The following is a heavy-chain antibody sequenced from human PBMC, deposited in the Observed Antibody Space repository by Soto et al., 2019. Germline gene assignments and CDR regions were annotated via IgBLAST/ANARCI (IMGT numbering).Heavy chain of an antibody. J-gene: IGHJ5*02. CDR1: GFTFSSYS. V-gene: IGHV3-21*01. Sequence: EVQLVESGGGLVKPGGSLRLSCAASGFTFSSYSMNWVRQAPGKGLEWVSSISSSSSYIYYADSVKGRFTISRDNAKNSLYLQMNSLRAEDTAVYYCASLYCSGGSCYHSNWFDPWGQGTLVTVSS. CDR3: ASLYCSGGSCYHSNWFDP. D-gene: IGHD2-15*01. CDR2: ISSSSSYI.